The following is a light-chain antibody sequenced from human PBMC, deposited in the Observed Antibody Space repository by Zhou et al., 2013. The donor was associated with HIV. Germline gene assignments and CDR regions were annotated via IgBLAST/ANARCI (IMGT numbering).Light chain of an antibody. CDR1: QSVSNNF. V-gene: IGKV3-20*01. J-gene: IGKJ2*01. CDR3: QQGYT. Sequence: ETVLTQSPGTLSLSPGERATLSCRASQSVSNNFLAWYQQKPGQAPRLLIYGASSRVTGIPDRFSGSGSGTDFTLTITRLEPEDFAVYYCQQGYTFGQGTKLEIK. CDR2: GAS.